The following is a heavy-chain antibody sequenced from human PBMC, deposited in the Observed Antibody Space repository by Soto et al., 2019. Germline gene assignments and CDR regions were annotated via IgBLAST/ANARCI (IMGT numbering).Heavy chain of an antibody. J-gene: IGHJ2*01. CDR3: ARGVGDFRGWYFDL. D-gene: IGHD2-21*02. CDR1: GFAFSSYA. Sequence: QEQLVESGGGAVQPGTSLSLSCAASGFAFSSYAMHWVRQAPGKGLEWVALVWYDGGNKYYADSVKGRFTIAKDKSRNTLYLQLNTLRVEDTAVYYCARGVGDFRGWYFDLWGRGTLVTVSS. V-gene: IGHV3-33*01. CDR2: VWYDGGNK.